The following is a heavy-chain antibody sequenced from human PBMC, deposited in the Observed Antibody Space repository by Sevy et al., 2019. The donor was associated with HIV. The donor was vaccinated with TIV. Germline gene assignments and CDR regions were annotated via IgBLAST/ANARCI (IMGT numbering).Heavy chain of an antibody. CDR3: ARDIAGLRLGHYYYYYYMDV. V-gene: IGHV3-64*02. CDR2: ISSNGGST. Sequence: GGSLRLSCAAPGFTFSSYAMHWVRQAPGKGLEYVSAISSNGGSTYYADSVKGRFTISRDNSKNTLYLQMGSLRAEDMAVYYCARDIAGLRLGHYYYYYYMDVWGKGTTVTVSS. CDR1: GFTFSSYA. D-gene: IGHD3-16*01. J-gene: IGHJ6*03.